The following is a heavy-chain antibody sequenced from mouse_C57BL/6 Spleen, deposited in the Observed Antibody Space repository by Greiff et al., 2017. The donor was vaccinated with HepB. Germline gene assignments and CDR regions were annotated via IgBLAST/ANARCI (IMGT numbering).Heavy chain of an antibody. J-gene: IGHJ2*01. CDR1: GYSFTSYY. CDR2: IYPGSGNT. CDR3: AREGSYYFDY. V-gene: IGHV1-66*01. Sequence: LQESGPELVKPGASVKISCKASGYSFTSYYIHWVKQRPGQGLEWIGWIYPGSGNTKYNEKFKGKATLTADTSSSTAYMQLSSLTSEDSAVYYCAREGSYYFDYWGQGTTLTVSS.